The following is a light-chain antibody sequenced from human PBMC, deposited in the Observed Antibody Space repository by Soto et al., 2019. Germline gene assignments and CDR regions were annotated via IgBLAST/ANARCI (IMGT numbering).Light chain of an antibody. J-gene: IGKJ3*01. CDR2: DAS. V-gene: IGKV3-20*01. Sequence: EIELTQSPGTLSLSPGERATLSCRASQTVSGSQLAWYQQRPGQPPRLLIFDASRRATGIPDRFSGSGSGTDFSLTISRLEPEDFAVYYCQLYDNSPPRLTFGPGTKVDIK. CDR3: QLYDNSPPRLT. CDR1: QTVSGSQ.